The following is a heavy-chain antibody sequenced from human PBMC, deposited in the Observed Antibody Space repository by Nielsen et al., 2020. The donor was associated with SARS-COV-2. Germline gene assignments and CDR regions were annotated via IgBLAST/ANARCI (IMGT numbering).Heavy chain of an antibody. D-gene: IGHD6-13*01. Sequence: VRPMPGKGLEWMGIIYPGDSDTRYSPSFQGQVTISADKSISTAYLQWSSLKASDTAMYYCARLTELHPQLIAAAGFDYWGQGTLVTVSS. J-gene: IGHJ4*02. CDR2: IYPGDSDT. V-gene: IGHV5-51*01. CDR3: ARLTELHPQLIAAAGFDY.